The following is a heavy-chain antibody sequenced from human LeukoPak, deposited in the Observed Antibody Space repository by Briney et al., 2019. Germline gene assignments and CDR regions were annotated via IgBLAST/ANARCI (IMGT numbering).Heavy chain of an antibody. CDR3: GRGQRFLEWLSPVDY. D-gene: IGHD3-3*01. Sequence: SVKVSCKTSGGTFSNYAISWVRQAPGQGLEWMGGIIPIFGTANYAQKFQGRVTITTDESTTTAYMELSSLRSEDTAGYYCGRGQRFLEWLSPVDYWGQGTLVTVSS. CDR2: IIPIFGTA. V-gene: IGHV1-69*05. J-gene: IGHJ4*02. CDR1: GGTFSNYA.